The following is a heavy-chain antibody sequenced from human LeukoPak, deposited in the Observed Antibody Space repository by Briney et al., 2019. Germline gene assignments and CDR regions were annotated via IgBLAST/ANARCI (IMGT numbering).Heavy chain of an antibody. D-gene: IGHD2-15*01. J-gene: IGHJ5*02. CDR1: GGSISSYY. CDR2: IYYSGST. V-gene: IGHV4-59*01. CDR3: ARNPADCSGGSCYPRGNSFDR. Sequence: SETLSLTCTVSGGSISSYYWSWIRQPPGKGLEWIGYIYYSGSTNYNPSLKSRVTISVKTSKNQFSLKLSSVTAADTAIYYCARNPADCSGGSCYPRGNSFDRWGQGSLVIVSS.